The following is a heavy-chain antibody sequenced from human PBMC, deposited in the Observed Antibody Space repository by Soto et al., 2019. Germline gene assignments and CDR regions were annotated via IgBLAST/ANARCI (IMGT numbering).Heavy chain of an antibody. CDR1: GFTVSSYR. CDR3: ARGVAILRYFDWLFTPTDY. D-gene: IGHD3-9*01. V-gene: IGHV3-66*01. CDR2: IYSAGSA. Sequence: GGSLRLSCAASGFTVSSYRMSWVRQAPGKGLEWVSVIYSAGSADFADSVKGRLTISRDNSKNTLYLQMSSLRAEDTAVYYCARGVAILRYFDWLFTPTDYWGQGTLVTVSS. J-gene: IGHJ4*02.